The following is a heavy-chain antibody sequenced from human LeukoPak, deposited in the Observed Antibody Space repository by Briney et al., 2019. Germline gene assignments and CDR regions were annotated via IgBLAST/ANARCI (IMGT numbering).Heavy chain of an antibody. CDR1: GFTFSSYS. J-gene: IGHJ6*02. CDR3: ARRGVLWFGELFYYGMDV. CDR2: ISSSSSTI. Sequence: GGSLRLSCAASGFTFSSYSMNWVHQAPGKGLEWVSYISSSSSTIYYADSVKGRFTISRDNAKNSLYLQMNSLRAEDTAVYYCARRGVLWFGELFYYGMDVWGQGTTVTVSS. D-gene: IGHD3-10*01. V-gene: IGHV3-48*01.